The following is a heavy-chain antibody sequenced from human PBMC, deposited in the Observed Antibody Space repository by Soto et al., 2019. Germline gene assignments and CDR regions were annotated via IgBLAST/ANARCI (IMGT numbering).Heavy chain of an antibody. V-gene: IGHV3-73*02. CDR2: IRSQANSYAT. D-gene: IGHD2-2*01. CDR1: GFTFRGSA. Sequence: EVQLVESGGGLVQPGGSLKLSGAASGFTFRGSAIHWVRQASGQGLGGVGRIRSQANSYATAYAAWVKGRFTISRDDSKNTAYRQRNSLKTEDTAVYYCTRRNCSSTSCHDYWGQGTLVTVSS. CDR3: TRRNCSSTSCHDY. J-gene: IGHJ4*02.